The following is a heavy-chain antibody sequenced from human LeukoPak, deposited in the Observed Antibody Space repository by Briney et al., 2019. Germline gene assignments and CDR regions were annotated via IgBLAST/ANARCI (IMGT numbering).Heavy chain of an antibody. V-gene: IGHV3-72*01. CDR1: GFTFDDYA. CDR3: TRGGTSSVAYYYHMDV. Sequence: PGGSLRLSCAASGFTFDDYAMHWVRQAPGKGLEWVGRSRDRANGYTPEYAASVRGRFTISRDDSETSMYLQMNSLKTEDSAVYYCTRGGTSSVAYYYHMDVWGQGTTVTVSS. CDR2: SRDRANGYTP. J-gene: IGHJ6*02. D-gene: IGHD1-26*01.